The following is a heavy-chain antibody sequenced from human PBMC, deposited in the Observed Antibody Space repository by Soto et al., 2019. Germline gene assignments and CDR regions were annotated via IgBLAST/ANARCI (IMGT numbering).Heavy chain of an antibody. Sequence: GGSLRLSCAASGFTFSSYGMHWVRQAPGKGLEWVAVISYDGSNKYYADSVKGRFTISRDNSKNTLYLQMNSLRAEDTAVYYCAKGHGDGGYFDYWGQGTLVTVSS. V-gene: IGHV3-30*18. J-gene: IGHJ4*02. CDR2: ISYDGSNK. CDR1: GFTFSSYG. CDR3: AKGHGDGGYFDY. D-gene: IGHD4-17*01.